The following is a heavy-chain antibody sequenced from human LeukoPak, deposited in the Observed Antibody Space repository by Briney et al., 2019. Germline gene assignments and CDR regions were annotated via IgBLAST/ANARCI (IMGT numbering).Heavy chain of an antibody. D-gene: IGHD3-10*01. CDR2: ISSNGGST. CDR1: GFTFSSYA. Sequence: GGSLRLSCSASGFTFSSYAMHWVRQAPGKGLEYVSAISSNGGSTYYADSVKGRFTISKDNSKNTLYLQMSSLRAEDTAVYYCVKSPYYYGSGRYWYFDLWGRGTLVTVSS. V-gene: IGHV3-64D*06. CDR3: VKSPYYYGSGRYWYFDL. J-gene: IGHJ2*01.